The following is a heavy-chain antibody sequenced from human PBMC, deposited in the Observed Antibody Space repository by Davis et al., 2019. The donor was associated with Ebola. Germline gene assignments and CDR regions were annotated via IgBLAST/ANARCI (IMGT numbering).Heavy chain of an antibody. CDR2: LNWNGVNT. J-gene: IGHJ4*02. V-gene: IGHV3-20*04. D-gene: IGHD3-22*01. CDR1: GFIFENYG. CDR3: AVHYYDSSGIYYLDD. Sequence: GGSLRLSCAASGFIFENYGMSWVRQAPGKGLEWVSALNWNGVNTYYSDSVKGRFTISRDNAKNSLYLQMNSLSAEDTAFYYCAVHYYDSSGIYYLDDWGQGTLVTVSS.